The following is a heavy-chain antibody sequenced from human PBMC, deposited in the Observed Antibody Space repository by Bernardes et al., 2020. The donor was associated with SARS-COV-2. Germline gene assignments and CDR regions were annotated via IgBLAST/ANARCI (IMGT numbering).Heavy chain of an antibody. CDR2: IYYSGST. CDR1: GGSISSSSYY. V-gene: IGHV4-39*01. Sequence: SETLSLTCTVSGGSISSSSYYWGWIRQPPGKGLEWIGSIYYSGSTYYNPSLKSRVTISVDTSKNQFSLKLSSVTAADTAVYYCARQVVVVAATRRTDWFDPWGQGTLVTVSS. J-gene: IGHJ5*02. D-gene: IGHD2-15*01. CDR3: ARQVVVVAATRRTDWFDP.